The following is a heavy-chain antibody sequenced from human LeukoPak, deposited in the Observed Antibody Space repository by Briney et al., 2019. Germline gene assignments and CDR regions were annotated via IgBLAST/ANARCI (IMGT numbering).Heavy chain of an antibody. V-gene: IGHV4-59*01. CDR3: ARLDV. CDR2: IYSSGST. CDR1: GGSISGYY. J-gene: IGHJ6*02. Sequence: PSETLSLTCTVSGGSISGYYWSWIRQPPGKGLEWIGYIYSSGSTNYNPSLKSRVTISVDTSKNQFSLKLGSVTAADTAVYYCARLDVWGQGTTVTVSS.